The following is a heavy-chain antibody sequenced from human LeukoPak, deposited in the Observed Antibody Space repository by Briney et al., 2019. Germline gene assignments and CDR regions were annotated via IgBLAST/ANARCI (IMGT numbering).Heavy chain of an antibody. V-gene: IGHV1-18*01. Sequence: ASVKVSCKASGYTFTSYGISWVRQAPGQGLEWMGWISAYNGNTNYAQKLQGRVTMTTDTYTSTAYMELRSLRSDDKAVYYCARTAVTTPPHDYWGQGTLVTVSS. CDR2: ISAYNGNT. D-gene: IGHD4-17*01. CDR3: ARTAVTTPPHDY. CDR1: GYTFTSYG. J-gene: IGHJ4*02.